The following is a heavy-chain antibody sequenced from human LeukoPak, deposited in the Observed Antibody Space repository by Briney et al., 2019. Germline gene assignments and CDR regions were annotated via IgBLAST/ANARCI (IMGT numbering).Heavy chain of an antibody. CDR3: ASTRRYNWNDVNWFDP. D-gene: IGHD1-1*01. CDR1: GGTFSSYA. Sequence: SVTVSFKASGGTFSSYAISWVRQAPGQGLEWMGGIIPIFGTANYAQKFQGRVTITADESTSTAYMELSSLRSEDTAVYYCASTRRYNWNDVNWFDPWGQGTLVTVSS. V-gene: IGHV1-69*13. CDR2: IIPIFGTA. J-gene: IGHJ5*02.